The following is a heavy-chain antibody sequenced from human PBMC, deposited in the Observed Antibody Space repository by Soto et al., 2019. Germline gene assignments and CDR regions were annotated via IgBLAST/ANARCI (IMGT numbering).Heavy chain of an antibody. CDR2: IRQDGSEN. V-gene: IGHV3-7*03. CDR3: ARDGPFISVAAPAFQYAMDV. J-gene: IGHJ6*02. D-gene: IGHD6-19*01. Sequence: DVRLVESGGGLVQPGGSLRLSCAASSFTFSSYWLSWVRQAPGKGLEWVATIRQDGSENYYLDSLKGRFTISRDNAKNSLYLQMSSLRADDTAVYYCARDGPFISVAAPAFQYAMDVWGQGXTV. CDR1: SFTFSSYW.